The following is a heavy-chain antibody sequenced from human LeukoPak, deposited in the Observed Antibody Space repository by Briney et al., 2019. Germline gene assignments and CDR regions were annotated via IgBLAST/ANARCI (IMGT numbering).Heavy chain of an antibody. Sequence: ASVNVSCLASGYTFTSYYMHWVRPAPSQGREWMGIINPSGGSTSYAQKFQGRVTMTRDTSTSTVYMELSSLRSEDTAVYYCARDGDYGIYGMDVWGQGTTVTVSS. D-gene: IGHD4-17*01. V-gene: IGHV1-46*01. CDR1: GYTFTSYY. CDR3: ARDGDYGIYGMDV. CDR2: INPSGGST. J-gene: IGHJ6*02.